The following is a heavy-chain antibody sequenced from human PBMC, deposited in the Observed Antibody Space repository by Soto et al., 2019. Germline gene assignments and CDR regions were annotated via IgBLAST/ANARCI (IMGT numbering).Heavy chain of an antibody. D-gene: IGHD3-10*01. CDR3: ARVYYYGSGSYYNVYWFDP. CDR2: ISAYNGNT. Sequence: EASVKVSCKASGYTFTSYGISWVRQAPGQGLEWMGWISAYNGNTNYAQKLQGRVTMTTDTSTSTAYMELRSLRSDDTAVYYCARVYYYGSGSYYNVYWFDPWGQGPLVTLSS. V-gene: IGHV1-18*01. CDR1: GYTFTSYG. J-gene: IGHJ5*02.